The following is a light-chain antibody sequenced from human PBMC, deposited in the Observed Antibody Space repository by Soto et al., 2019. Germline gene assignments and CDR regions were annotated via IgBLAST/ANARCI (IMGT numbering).Light chain of an antibody. J-gene: IGLJ3*02. Sequence: TGTSSDVGGYNYVSWYQQYPGRAPKLMIYEVTKRPSGVPDRFSGSKTGNTASLTVSGLQAEDEADYYCSSYAASNNFYFVFGGGTKLTVL. CDR2: EVT. V-gene: IGLV2-8*01. CDR3: SSYAASNNFYFV. CDR1: SSDVGGYNY.